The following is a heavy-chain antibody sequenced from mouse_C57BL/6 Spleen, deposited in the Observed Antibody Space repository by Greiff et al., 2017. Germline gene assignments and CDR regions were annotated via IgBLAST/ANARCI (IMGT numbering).Heavy chain of an antibody. V-gene: IGHV1-5*01. D-gene: IGHD2-3*01. J-gene: IGHJ4*01. Sequence: VQLQQSGTVLARPGASVKMSCKTSGYTFTSYWMHWVKQRPGQGLEWIGAIYPGNRDTSYNQKFKGKAKLNAVTSASTAYMELSSLTNEDSAVYYCTGGYYDGYAMDYWGQGTSVTVSS. CDR2: IYPGNRDT. CDR1: GYTFTSYW. CDR3: TGGYYDGYAMDY.